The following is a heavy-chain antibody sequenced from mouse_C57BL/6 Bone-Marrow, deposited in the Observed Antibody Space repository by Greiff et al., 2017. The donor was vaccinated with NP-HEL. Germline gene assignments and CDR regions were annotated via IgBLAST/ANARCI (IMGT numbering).Heavy chain of an antibody. Sequence: QVQLQQPGAELVKPGASVKLSCQASGYTFTSYWMHWVKQRPGQGLEWIGMIHPTSGSTKYTEKFKSKATLTVDTSSSTAYLQLSSLTSEDSAVSYCASDSSGPFAYWGQGTLLTVSA. CDR1: GYTFTSYW. J-gene: IGHJ3*01. CDR2: IHPTSGST. D-gene: IGHD3-2*01. CDR3: ASDSSGPFAY. V-gene: IGHV1-64*01.